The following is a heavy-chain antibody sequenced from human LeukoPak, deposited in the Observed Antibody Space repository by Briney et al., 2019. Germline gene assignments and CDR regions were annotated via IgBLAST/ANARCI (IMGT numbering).Heavy chain of an antibody. CDR1: GLTFSNYA. CDR3: SKDPNGDYVGAFDM. CDR2: ITGSGRGT. J-gene: IGHJ3*02. D-gene: IGHD4-17*01. V-gene: IGHV3-23*01. Sequence: GGSLRLSCTASGLTFSNYATTWVRQAPGKGLEWVSSITGSGRGTYYADSVKGCFSVSRDNSQNTVFLHMNSLRADDTASYYCSKDPNGDYVGAFDMWGPGTMVTVSS.